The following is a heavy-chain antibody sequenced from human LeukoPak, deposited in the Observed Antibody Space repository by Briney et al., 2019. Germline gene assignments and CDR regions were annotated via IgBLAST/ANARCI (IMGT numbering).Heavy chain of an antibody. V-gene: IGHV3-23*01. CDR3: AIHSSSGYYKREYFQH. D-gene: IGHD3-22*01. Sequence: GGSLRLSCAASGFTFSSYAMSWVRQAPGKGLEWVSAISGSGGSTYYADSVKGRFTISRGNSKNTLYLQMNSLRAEDTAVYYCAIHSSSGYYKREYFQHWGQGTLVTVSS. J-gene: IGHJ1*01. CDR1: GFTFSSYA. CDR2: ISGSGGST.